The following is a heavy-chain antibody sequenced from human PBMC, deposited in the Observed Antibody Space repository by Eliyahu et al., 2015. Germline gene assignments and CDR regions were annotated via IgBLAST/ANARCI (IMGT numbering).Heavy chain of an antibody. CDR2: VYWNDDK. Sequence: QITLKESGPTLVKPTQTLTLTCTFSGFSLXSSGVAVGWIRQPPGEALEWLALVYWNDDKRYSPSLKSRLTITKDTSKNQVVLTMANMDPVDTATYYCAHSQQLGYCSGATCLDAFDMWGQGTMVTVSS. D-gene: IGHD2-15*01. CDR3: AHSQQLGYCSGATCLDAFDM. J-gene: IGHJ3*02. CDR1: GFSLXSSGVA. V-gene: IGHV2-5*01.